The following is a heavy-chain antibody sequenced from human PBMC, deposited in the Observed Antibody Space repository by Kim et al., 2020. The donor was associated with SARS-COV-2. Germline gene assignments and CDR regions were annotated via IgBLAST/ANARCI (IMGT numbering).Heavy chain of an antibody. V-gene: IGHV1-18*01. CDR1: GYTFTSYG. CDR2: ISAYNGDT. J-gene: IGHJ6*03. Sequence: ASVKVSCKASGYTFTSYGISWVRQAPGQGLEWMGWISAYNGDTDYAQNLQGRVTMTTDTSTSTAYMELRSLRSADTAVYYCARDNRYYYYMDVWGKGTTVTVSS. CDR3: ARDNRYYYYMDV.